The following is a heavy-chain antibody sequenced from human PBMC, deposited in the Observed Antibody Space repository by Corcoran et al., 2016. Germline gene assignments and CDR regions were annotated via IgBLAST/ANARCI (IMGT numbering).Heavy chain of an antibody. CDR1: GYTFTSYG. D-gene: IGHD3-3*01. V-gene: IGHV1-18*01. Sequence: QVQLVQSGAEVKKPGASVKVSCKASGYTFTSYGISWVRQAPGQALEWMGWISAYNGNTNYAQKLQGRVTMTTDPSTSTAYMELRSLRSDDTAVYYCGRGGGTMFGVVINRRDGMDVGGQGTTVTVSS. CDR3: GRGGGTMFGVVINRRDGMDV. CDR2: ISAYNGNT. J-gene: IGHJ6*02.